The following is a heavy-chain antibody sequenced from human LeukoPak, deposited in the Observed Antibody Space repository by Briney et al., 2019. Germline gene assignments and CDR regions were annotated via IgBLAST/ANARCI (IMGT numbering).Heavy chain of an antibody. CDR1: GYTLTGYY. D-gene: IGHD3-3*01. CDR2: FDPEDGDA. CDR3: AIPNRAFFGAFEV. J-gene: IGHJ3*01. Sequence: ASVKVSCKASGYTLTGYYLHWVRQAPGEGLEWMGSFDPEDGDAIYAQKFQGRVTMTEDTLTDTASMELSSLTSEDTAVYYCAIPNRAFFGAFEVWGRGTMVTVSS. V-gene: IGHV1-24*01.